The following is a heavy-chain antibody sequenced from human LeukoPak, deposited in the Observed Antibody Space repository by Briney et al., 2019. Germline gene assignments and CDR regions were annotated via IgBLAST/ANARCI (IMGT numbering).Heavy chain of an antibody. Sequence: PGGSLRLSCLVSEFTFSNSAMHWVRQAPGKGLDWVSTISGSGGSTYYADSVKGRFTISRDNSKNTLYLQMNSLRAEDTAVFYCASRVGGTGSWYNAFDIWGQGTMVTVSS. CDR2: ISGSGGST. CDR1: EFTFSNSA. V-gene: IGHV3-23*01. D-gene: IGHD6-13*01. J-gene: IGHJ3*02. CDR3: ASRVGGTGSWYNAFDI.